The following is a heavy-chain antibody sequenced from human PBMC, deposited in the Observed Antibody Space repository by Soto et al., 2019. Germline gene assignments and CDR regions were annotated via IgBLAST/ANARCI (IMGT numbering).Heavy chain of an antibody. CDR3: ARDKITGLFEY. Sequence: TSETLSLTCAVYSGSFSGYYWTWIRQPPGTGLEWIGEINHSGSTNYNPSLKSRVTISVDTSKNQFSLKLTSVTAADTAVYYCARDKITGLFEYWGQGTLVTVSS. CDR2: INHSGST. CDR1: SGSFSGYY. V-gene: IGHV4-34*01. J-gene: IGHJ4*02. D-gene: IGHD2-8*02.